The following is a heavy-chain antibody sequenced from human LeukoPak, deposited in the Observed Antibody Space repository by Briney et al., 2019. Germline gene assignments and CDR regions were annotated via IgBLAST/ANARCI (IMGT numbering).Heavy chain of an antibody. J-gene: IGHJ3*02. V-gene: IGHV1-69*13. CDR1: GGTFRSYA. CDR3: AKTLGYCSTTGCYGAFDI. D-gene: IGHD2-2*01. CDR2: IIPMFGTP. Sequence: SVKVSCKASGGTFRSYAISWVRQAPGQGLEWMGGIIPMFGTPNYAQKFQGRVMITADESTSTAYMELSSLRSEDTAVYYCAKTLGYCSTTGCYGAFDIWGQGTMVTVSS.